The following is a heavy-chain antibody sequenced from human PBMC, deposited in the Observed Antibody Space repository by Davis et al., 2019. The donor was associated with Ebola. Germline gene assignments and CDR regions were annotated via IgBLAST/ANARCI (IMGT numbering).Heavy chain of an antibody. CDR2: ISGSAGST. CDR1: GFTFGTNA. V-gene: IGHV3-23*01. J-gene: IGHJ6*02. Sequence: GGSLRLSCTSSGFTFGTNAMSWVRQAPGKGLEWVSSISGSAGSTYYADSVKGRFTISRDNSKNTLYLQMNSLRAEDTAVYYCATVSYYYYGMDVWGQGTTVTVSS. CDR3: ATVSYYYYGMDV. D-gene: IGHD3-16*02.